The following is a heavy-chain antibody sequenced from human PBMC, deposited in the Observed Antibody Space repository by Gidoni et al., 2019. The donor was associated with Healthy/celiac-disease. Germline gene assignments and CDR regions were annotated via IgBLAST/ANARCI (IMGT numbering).Heavy chain of an antibody. CDR1: GFAFRHSG. CDR3: VRDPARVAKGPSLFGFDY. Sequence: QVPRVASGGGVVQPGRSLRLACTASGFAFRHSGTRWVRQAPGKGLEWVAVRSDDGSNNYDAASVKGRFTISRDNSKNTLYLQMNSRRADDTAVYYCVRDPARVAKGPSLFGFDYWGQGTLVTVSS. J-gene: IGHJ4*02. D-gene: IGHD5-12*01. V-gene: IGHV3-30-3*01. CDR2: RSDDGSNN.